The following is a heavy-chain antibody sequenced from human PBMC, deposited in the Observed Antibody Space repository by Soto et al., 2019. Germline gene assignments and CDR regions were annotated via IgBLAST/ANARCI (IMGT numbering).Heavy chain of an antibody. CDR2: ISYDGSNK. Sequence: QVQLVESGGGVVQPGRSLRLSCAASGFTFSSYAMHWVRQAPGKGLEWVAVISYDGSNKYYADSVKGRFTISRDNSKNTLYLQMNSLRAEDTAVYYCAREVRTGASDYWGQGTLVTVSS. J-gene: IGHJ4*02. D-gene: IGHD4-17*01. CDR3: AREVRTGASDY. V-gene: IGHV3-30-3*01. CDR1: GFTFSSYA.